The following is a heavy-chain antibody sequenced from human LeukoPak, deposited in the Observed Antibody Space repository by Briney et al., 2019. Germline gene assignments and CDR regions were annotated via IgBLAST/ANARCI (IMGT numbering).Heavy chain of an antibody. V-gene: IGHV3-30*18. J-gene: IGHJ6*02. CDR2: ISYDESNK. CDR1: GFTFSSYG. CDR3: AKDRTYSYGYRAYYYYGMDV. D-gene: IGHD5-18*01. Sequence: GGSLRLTCTASGFTFSSYGMHWVRQAPRKGLERVAVISYDESNKYYEDSVKSRFTISRDNSKNTLYLQMNSLSAEDTAVYYCAKDRTYSYGYRAYYYYGMDVWGQGTTVTVSS.